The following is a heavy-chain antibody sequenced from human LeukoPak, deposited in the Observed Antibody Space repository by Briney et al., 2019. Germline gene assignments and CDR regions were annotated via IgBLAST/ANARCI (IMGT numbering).Heavy chain of an antibody. J-gene: IGHJ6*03. CDR3: ARAPRNYDFFPTRGMDV. V-gene: IGHV4-59*01. CDR1: GGSISSYY. D-gene: IGHD3-3*01. CDR2: IYYSGST. Sequence: SETLSLTCTVSGGSISSYYRSWIRQPPGKGLEWIGYIYYSGSTNYNPSLKSRVTISVDTSKNQFSLKLSSVTAADTAVYYCARAPRNYDFFPTRGMDVWGKGTTVTVSS.